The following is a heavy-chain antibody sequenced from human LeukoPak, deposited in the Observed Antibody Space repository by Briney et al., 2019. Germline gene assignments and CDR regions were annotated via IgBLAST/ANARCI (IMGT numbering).Heavy chain of an antibody. CDR2: ISSNGGST. V-gene: IGHV3-64*01. Sequence: GGSLRLSCAASGFTFSSYAMHWVRQAPGKGLEYVSAISSNGGSTYYANSVKGRFTISRDNAKNSLYLQMNSLRAEDTAVYYCARDSRQYDSSGYYLYYFDYWGQGTLVTVSS. CDR1: GFTFSSYA. J-gene: IGHJ4*02. D-gene: IGHD3-22*01. CDR3: ARDSRQYDSSGYYLYYFDY.